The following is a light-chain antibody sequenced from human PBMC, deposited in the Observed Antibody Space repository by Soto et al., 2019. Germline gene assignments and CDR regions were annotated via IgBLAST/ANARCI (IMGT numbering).Light chain of an antibody. CDR2: DAS. CDR1: QSVTTY. V-gene: IGKV3-11*01. Sequence: EIVLTQSPATLSLSPGERATLSCRASQSVTTYLAWYQQKLGQAPRLLIYDASNRATGIPARFSGSGSGTDYTLTISSLKPEDFAVYYCQHRDNWPPLFTFGPGTKVDIK. J-gene: IGKJ3*01. CDR3: QHRDNWPPLFT.